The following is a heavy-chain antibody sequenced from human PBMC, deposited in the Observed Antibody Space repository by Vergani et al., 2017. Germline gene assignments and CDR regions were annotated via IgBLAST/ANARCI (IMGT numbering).Heavy chain of an antibody. CDR1: GFTFGDYY. CDR2: IKRDGTET. V-gene: IGHV3-7*01. J-gene: IGHJ1*01. CDR3: ARIRCGSAPYLHY. Sequence: EVQLEESGGGLVQPGGSLRLSCAASGFTFGDYYMAWIRLAPGKGLDWVASIKRDGTETFYVDSVKGRFTISRDNAKTTLYLQVNSLRDEDRGVYYCARIRCGSAPYLHYWGQGTLVTVAS. D-gene: IGHD1-1*01.